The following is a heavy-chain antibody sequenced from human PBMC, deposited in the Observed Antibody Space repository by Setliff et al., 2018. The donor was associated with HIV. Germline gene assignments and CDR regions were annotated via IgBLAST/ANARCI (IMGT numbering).Heavy chain of an antibody. D-gene: IGHD3-10*01. CDR1: GGSISSGKYY. CDR2: ISYSGST. V-gene: IGHV4-30-4*08. J-gene: IGHJ4*02. Sequence: SETLSLTCNASGGSISSGKYYWTWIRQPPGKGLECIGYISYSGSTYYNPSLESRVTISIDKSKNQFSLKLSSVTAADTAVYYCARELLRSWDGSENSYKPYYLDYWGQGTLVTVSS. CDR3: ARELLRSWDGSENSYKPYYLDY.